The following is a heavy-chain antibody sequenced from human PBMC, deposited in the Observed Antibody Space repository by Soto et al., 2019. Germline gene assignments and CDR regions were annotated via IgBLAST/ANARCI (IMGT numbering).Heavy chain of an antibody. V-gene: IGHV3-11*06. CDR2: ISPKSTFR. D-gene: IGHD2-21*01. J-gene: IGHJ4*02. CDR3: VRGGGGGLFEH. Sequence: PGGSLRLSCATSGFPFNDYYMTWIRQAPGKGLEWLSRISPKSTFRNYADSVKGRFTISRDNTESSLFLQMNSLGVDDTAVYSCVRGGGGGLFEHWGQGVLVTVSS. CDR1: GFPFNDYY.